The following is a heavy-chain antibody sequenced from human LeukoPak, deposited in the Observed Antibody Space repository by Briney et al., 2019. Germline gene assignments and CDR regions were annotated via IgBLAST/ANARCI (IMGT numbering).Heavy chain of an antibody. CDR3: AKDLNSGPRDI. Sequence: GGSLRLSCAASGFTFCSYGMHWVRQAPGKGLEWVAVISYDGSNKYYADSVKGRFTISRDNSKNTLYLQMNSLRAEDTAVYYCAKDLNSGPRDIWGQGTMVTVSS. CDR1: GFTFCSYG. V-gene: IGHV3-30*18. CDR2: ISYDGSNK. D-gene: IGHD1-26*01. J-gene: IGHJ3*02.